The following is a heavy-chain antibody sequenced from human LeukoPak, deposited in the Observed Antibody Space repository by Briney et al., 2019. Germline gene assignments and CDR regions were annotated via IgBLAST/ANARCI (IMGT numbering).Heavy chain of an antibody. V-gene: IGHV4-59*01. Sequence: SETLSLTCTVSGGSISSYYWSWIRQPPGKGLEWIGYIYYSGSTNYNPSLKSRVTISVDTSKNQFSLKLSSVTAADTAVYYCARAQYSYGYLFDYWGQGTLATVSS. CDR1: GGSISSYY. CDR2: IYYSGST. J-gene: IGHJ4*02. CDR3: ARAQYSYGYLFDY. D-gene: IGHD5-18*01.